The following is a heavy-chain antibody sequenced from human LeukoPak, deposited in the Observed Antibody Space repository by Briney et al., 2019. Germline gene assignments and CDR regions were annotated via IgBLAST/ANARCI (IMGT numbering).Heavy chain of an antibody. V-gene: IGHV3-53*01. CDR2: IYSGGNT. Sequence: GGSLRLSCAASGFTVSSNYMSWVRQAPGKGLEWVSVIYSGGNTYYADSVKGRFTISRDNSKNTLYLQMNSLRAEDTAVYYCARSRDVVVPAPTLYYFDYWGQGTLVTVSS. D-gene: IGHD2-2*01. J-gene: IGHJ4*02. CDR1: GFTVSSNY. CDR3: ARSRDVVVPAPTLYYFDY.